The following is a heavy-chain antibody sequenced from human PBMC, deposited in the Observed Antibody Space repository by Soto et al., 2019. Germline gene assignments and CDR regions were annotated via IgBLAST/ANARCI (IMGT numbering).Heavy chain of an antibody. Sequence: SETLSLTCTVSGGSITSSSYYWGWIRKPPGKGLEWIGSIYYSGSTYYNPSLKSRVTISVDTSKNQFSLKLSSVTAADTAVYYCATQEVGGTYVYTFDPWGQGTLVTVSS. D-gene: IGHD1-26*01. CDR1: GGSITSSSYY. CDR2: IYYSGST. V-gene: IGHV4-39*01. J-gene: IGHJ5*02. CDR3: ATQEVGGTYVYTFDP.